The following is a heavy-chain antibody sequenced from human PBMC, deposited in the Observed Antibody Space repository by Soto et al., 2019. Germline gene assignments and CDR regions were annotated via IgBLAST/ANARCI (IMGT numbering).Heavy chain of an antibody. V-gene: IGHV2-5*02. Sequence: QITLKESGPTLMSPTQTLTLTCTFSGFSLMTNGVGVGWIRQPPEKALEWLALIYWDDDKLYSPSLRMRLAIRKDTSKNQVVLTVTNMDPDDTATYFCAHGLLGKRAPWDWGYFDHWGQGMVVTVAS. CDR1: GFSLMTNGVG. D-gene: IGHD3-16*01. CDR3: AHGLLGKRAPWDWGYFDH. J-gene: IGHJ4*02. CDR2: IYWDDDK.